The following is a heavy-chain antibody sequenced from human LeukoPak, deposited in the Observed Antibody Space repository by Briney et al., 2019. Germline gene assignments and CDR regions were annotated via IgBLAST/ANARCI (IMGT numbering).Heavy chain of an antibody. D-gene: IGHD1-26*01. CDR3: AREEALGSGSFDY. Sequence: SETLSLTCTVSGGSISSYYWSWIRQPPGKGLEWIWYIYYSGSTSYNPSLKSRVTISVDTSKNQFSLKLSSVTAADTAVYYCAREEALGSGSFDYWGQGTLVTVSS. CDR2: IYYSGST. J-gene: IGHJ4*02. CDR1: GGSISSYY. V-gene: IGHV4-59*01.